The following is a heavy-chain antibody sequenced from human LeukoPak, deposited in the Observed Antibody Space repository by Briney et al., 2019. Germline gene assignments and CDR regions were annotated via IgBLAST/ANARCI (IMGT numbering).Heavy chain of an antibody. CDR1: GGSISIYY. V-gene: IGHV4-39*02. Sequence: SETLSLTCSVSGGSISIYYWGWIRQPPGKGLEWIGNIYYSETTYYNPSLESRVTISIDTSNNQFSLKLSSVTAADTAVYYCARVKSSGIYFDYWGQGTLVTVSS. D-gene: IGHD3-10*01. J-gene: IGHJ4*02. CDR2: IYYSETT. CDR3: ARVKSSGIYFDY.